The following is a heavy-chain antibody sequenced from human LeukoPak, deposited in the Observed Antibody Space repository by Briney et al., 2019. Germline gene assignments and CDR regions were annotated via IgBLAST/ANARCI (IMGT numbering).Heavy chain of an antibody. CDR2: IKSKTDGGTI. CDR3: TTYLGATSRDYFDY. CDR1: GFTFSDYW. Sequence: GGSLRLSCAASGFTFSDYWMHWVRQAPGKGLEWVGRIKSKTDGGTIDYAAPVKGRFTISRDDSKNTLYLQMNSLKTEDTAVYYCTTYLGATSRDYFDYWGQGTLVTVSS. V-gene: IGHV3-15*01. J-gene: IGHJ4*02. D-gene: IGHD1-26*01.